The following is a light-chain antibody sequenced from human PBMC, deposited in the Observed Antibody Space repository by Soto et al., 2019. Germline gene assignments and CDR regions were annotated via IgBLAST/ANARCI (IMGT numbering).Light chain of an antibody. V-gene: IGKV3-11*01. CDR3: QQRSNWPIT. Sequence: EILLAQSPATLSLSPGERVTLSCRASQSVSSYLAWYQQKPGQAPRLLIYDASSMATGIPARFSGSGSGTDFTLTISSLEPEDFAVYYCQQRSNWPITFGQGTRLEIK. CDR1: QSVSSY. CDR2: DAS. J-gene: IGKJ5*01.